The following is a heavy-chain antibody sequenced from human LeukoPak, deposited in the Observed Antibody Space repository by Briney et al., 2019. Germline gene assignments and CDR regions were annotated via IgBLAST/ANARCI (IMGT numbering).Heavy chain of an antibody. CDR1: GFTFSNYA. CDR3: ARGTDMVRGVISDY. Sequence: GGSLRLSCAASGFTFSNYAMTWVRQAPGKGLEWVSAISGGGGSTYYADSVKGRFTFSRDNSKNTLYLQMNSLRAEDTAVYYCARGTDMVRGVISDYWGQGTLVTVSS. D-gene: IGHD3-10*01. J-gene: IGHJ4*02. CDR2: ISGGGGST. V-gene: IGHV3-23*01.